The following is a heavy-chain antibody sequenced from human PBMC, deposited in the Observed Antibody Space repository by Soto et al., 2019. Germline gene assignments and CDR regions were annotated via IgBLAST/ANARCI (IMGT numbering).Heavy chain of an antibody. CDR3: ATVKGVIDPFYS. CDR1: GFAFSTSG. V-gene: IGHV3-23*01. J-gene: IGHJ5*01. Sequence: EVQLLESGGGLVQPGESLRLSCAASGFAFSTSGMSWVSQAPGKGLEWVSSIVSGGDTTHYADSVKGRFTSSRDNSKSTLYLQMDSLRAEDTAVYYCATVKGVIDPFYSWGQGTLVTVSS. CDR2: IVSGGDTT.